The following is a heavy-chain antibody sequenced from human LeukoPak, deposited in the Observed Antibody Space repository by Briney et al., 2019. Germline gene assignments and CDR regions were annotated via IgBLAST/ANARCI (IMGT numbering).Heavy chain of an antibody. J-gene: IGHJ4*02. Sequence: PGGSLRLSCAVSGFTFSSYSMNWVRQAPGKGLEWVSSISSSSSYIYYADSVKGRFTISRDNAKNSLYLQMNSLRAEDTAVYYCAGEGYSGSYLVSWGQGTLVTVSS. CDR2: ISSSSSYI. CDR1: GFTFSSYS. CDR3: AGEGYSGSYLVS. V-gene: IGHV3-21*01. D-gene: IGHD1-26*01.